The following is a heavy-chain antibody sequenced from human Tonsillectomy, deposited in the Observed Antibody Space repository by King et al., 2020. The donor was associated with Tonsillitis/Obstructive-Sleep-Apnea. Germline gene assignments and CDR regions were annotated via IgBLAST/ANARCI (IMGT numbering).Heavy chain of an antibody. D-gene: IGHD6-13*01. Sequence: QLQESGPGLVKPSETLSLTCTVSGGSISSTPYYWGWIRQPPGKGLEWIGSIYYSGGTYYNPSHKSRVTISVDTSKNQFTLKLSPLTAADTADYCCARESDYSSTNYIDYWGQGTLVTVSS. CDR3: ARESDYSSTNYIDY. CDR2: IYYSGGT. V-gene: IGHV4-39*02. CDR1: GGSISSTPYY. J-gene: IGHJ4*02.